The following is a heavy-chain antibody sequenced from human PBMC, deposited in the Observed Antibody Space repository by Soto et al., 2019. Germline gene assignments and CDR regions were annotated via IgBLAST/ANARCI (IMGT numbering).Heavy chain of an antibody. Sequence: EVQLVESGGGLVQPGGSLRLSCVASGFTFSDYWIHWVRQAPGKGLVWVSRIKFDGSFTSHADSVKGRFTISRDNARNTVHLQMDSLRAEDTGVYYCARGLRNYYGVDVWGPGTTVTVSS. D-gene: IGHD4-17*01. V-gene: IGHV3-74*01. J-gene: IGHJ6*02. CDR1: GFTFSDYW. CDR2: IKFDGSFT. CDR3: ARGLRNYYGVDV.